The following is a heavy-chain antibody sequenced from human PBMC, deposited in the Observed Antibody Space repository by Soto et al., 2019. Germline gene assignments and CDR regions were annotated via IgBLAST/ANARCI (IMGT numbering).Heavy chain of an antibody. J-gene: IGHJ4*02. CDR3: ASGASRWYPYFFDS. D-gene: IGHD6-13*01. CDR1: EGTFNSYA. V-gene: IGHV1-69*01. Sequence: QAQVVQSGAEVRKPGSSVKLSCKASEGTFNSYAIAWVRQAPGQGLEWMGGIIPYYNTLNYAQKFQDRVTIAADDSTYIVFMELRSVRYEDTAGHFCASGASRWYPYFFDSWAQGTLVTVSS. CDR2: IIPYYNTL.